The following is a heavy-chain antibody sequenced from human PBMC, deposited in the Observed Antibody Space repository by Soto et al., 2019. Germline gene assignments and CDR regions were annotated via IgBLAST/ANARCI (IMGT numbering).Heavy chain of an antibody. CDR2: ISNSGGST. D-gene: IGHD3-10*01. J-gene: IGHJ4*02. V-gene: IGHV3-23*01. Sequence: GGSLRLSCAASGFTFSNYAMNWVRQAPGKGLEWVSTISNSGGSTNYADSVKGRLTISRDNSKNTLYLQMNSLRAEDTAVYYCAKDKPDYYGSGSSEPFDYWGQGTLVTVSS. CDR1: GFTFSNYA. CDR3: AKDKPDYYGSGSSEPFDY.